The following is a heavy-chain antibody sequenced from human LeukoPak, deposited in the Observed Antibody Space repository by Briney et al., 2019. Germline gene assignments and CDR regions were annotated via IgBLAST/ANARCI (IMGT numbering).Heavy chain of an antibody. V-gene: IGHV3-7*03. Sequence: DSVKGRFTISRDNAKNSLYLQMNSLRAEDTAVYYCARRCSSSCRAFDIWGQGTMVTVSS. D-gene: IGHD6-13*01. CDR3: ARRCSSSCRAFDI. J-gene: IGHJ3*02.